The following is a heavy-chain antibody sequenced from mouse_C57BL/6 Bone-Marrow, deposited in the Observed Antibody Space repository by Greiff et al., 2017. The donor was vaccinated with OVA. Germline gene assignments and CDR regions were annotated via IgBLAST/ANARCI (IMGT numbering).Heavy chain of an antibody. V-gene: IGHV1-76*01. D-gene: IGHD2-3*01. J-gene: IGHJ2*01. CDR2: IYPGRGNT. CDR1: GYTFTDHY. Sequence: VQLQQSGAEVVRPGASVKLSCKASGYTFTDHYINWVKQRPGQGLEWIARIYPGRGNTYYNEKFKGKATLTADKSSNTAYMQLSSLTSEDSAGYFCARDDGYFFEYWGQGTTLTVSS. CDR3: ARDDGYFFEY.